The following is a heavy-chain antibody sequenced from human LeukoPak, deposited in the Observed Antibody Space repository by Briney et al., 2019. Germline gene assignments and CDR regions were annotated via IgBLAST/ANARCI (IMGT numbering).Heavy chain of an antibody. CDR1: GFTFSSYA. D-gene: IGHD1-26*01. CDR2: ISYDGSNK. V-gene: IGHV3-30-3*01. CDR3: AKDLSSGAADYYFDY. Sequence: GGSLRLSCAASGFTFSSYAMHWVRQAPGKGLEWVAVISYDGSNKYYADSVKGRFTISRDNSKKTLYLQMNSLRTEDTAVYYCAKDLSSGAADYYFDYWGQGTLVTVSS. J-gene: IGHJ4*02.